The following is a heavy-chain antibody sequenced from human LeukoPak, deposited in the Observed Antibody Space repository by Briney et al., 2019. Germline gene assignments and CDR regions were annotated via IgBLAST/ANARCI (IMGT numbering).Heavy chain of an antibody. CDR3: ARDPTRYDSSGYYYGPDYYYYYGMDV. Sequence: PGRSLRLSCAASGFTFSSYGMHWVRQAPGKGLEWVAVIWYDGSNKYYADSVKGRFTISRDNSKNTLYLQMNSLRAEDTAVYYCARDPTRYDSSGYYYGPDYYYYYGMDVWGQGTTVTVSS. CDR2: IWYDGSNK. J-gene: IGHJ6*02. D-gene: IGHD3-22*01. V-gene: IGHV3-33*01. CDR1: GFTFSSYG.